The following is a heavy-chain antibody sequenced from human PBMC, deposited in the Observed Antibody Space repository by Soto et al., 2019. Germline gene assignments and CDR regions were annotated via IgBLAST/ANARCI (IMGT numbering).Heavy chain of an antibody. CDR2: IIPVFGTA. CDR1: GGTFSSYA. J-gene: IGHJ5*02. V-gene: IGHV1-69*01. Sequence: QVQLVQSGAEVKKPGASVKVSCKASGGTFSSYAISWVRQAPGQGLEWMGGIIPVFGTANYAQKFEGRVTITADESTSTAYRELSSLRSEDTDVYYRARGGWYSSSWYGWFDPWGQGTLVTVSS. D-gene: IGHD6-13*01. CDR3: ARGGWYSSSWYGWFDP.